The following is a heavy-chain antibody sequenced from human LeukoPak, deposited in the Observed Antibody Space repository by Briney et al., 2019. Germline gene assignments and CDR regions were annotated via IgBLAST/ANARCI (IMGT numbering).Heavy chain of an antibody. D-gene: IGHD3-3*01. CDR1: GGSINSNNYF. CDR2: IYYSGST. V-gene: IGHV4-39*01. J-gene: IGHJ4*02. Sequence: SETLSLTCTVSGGSINSNNYFWGWIRQPPGKGLEWIGSIYYSGSTYYNPSPKSRVTISVDTSKNQFSLRLSSVTAADTAMYYCQSRFLEWLLDYWGQGTLVSVSS. CDR3: QSRFLEWLLDY.